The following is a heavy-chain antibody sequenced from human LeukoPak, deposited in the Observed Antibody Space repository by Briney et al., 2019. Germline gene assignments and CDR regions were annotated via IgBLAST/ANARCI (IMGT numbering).Heavy chain of an antibody. V-gene: IGHV3-74*01. J-gene: IGHJ3*02. Sequence: GGSLRLSCAASGFTLTTYWMHWVRQAPGKGLVWVSRINSDGKIRTYADSVKGRLTISGDYAKNTLYLQMNSLRAEDTAAYYCVRDAGHDAFDIWGQGTTVTVSS. CDR1: GFTLTTYW. CDR2: INSDGKIR. CDR3: VRDAGHDAFDI.